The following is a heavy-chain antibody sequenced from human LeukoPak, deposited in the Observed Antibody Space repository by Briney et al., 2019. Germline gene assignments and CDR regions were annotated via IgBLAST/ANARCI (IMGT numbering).Heavy chain of an antibody. CDR1: EFTFSHHA. CDR2: IVGSGGRA. Sequence: PGGSLRLSCAASEFTFSHHAMSWVRQAPGKGLEWVSSIVGSGGRAYYTDSVKGRFTVSRDNSKSTLFLQMNSLRAEDTAVYYCARESASSWTGNWFDPWGQGTLVTVSS. D-gene: IGHD6-13*01. V-gene: IGHV3-23*01. J-gene: IGHJ5*02. CDR3: ARESASSWTGNWFDP.